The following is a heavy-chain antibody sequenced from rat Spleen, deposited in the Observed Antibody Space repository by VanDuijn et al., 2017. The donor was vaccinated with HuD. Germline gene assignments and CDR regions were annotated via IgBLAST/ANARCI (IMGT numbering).Heavy chain of an antibody. J-gene: IGHJ2*01. CDR2: NSYDGSNT. Sequence: EVQLVESGGGLVQPGRSLKLSCAASGFTFSDYNMAWVRQAPRKGLEWVATNSYDGSNTYYRDSVKGRFTISRDNTKSTLSLQVDSLRSEDTATYYCAREAGIPFHYFDYWGRGVMVTVSS. CDR3: AREAGIPFHYFDY. V-gene: IGHV5-7*01. CDR1: GFTFSDYN. D-gene: IGHD1-4*01.